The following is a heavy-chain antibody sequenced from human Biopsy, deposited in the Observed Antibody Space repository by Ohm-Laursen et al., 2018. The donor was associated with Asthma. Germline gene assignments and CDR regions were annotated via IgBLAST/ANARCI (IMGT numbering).Heavy chain of an antibody. CDR2: VTYDGISQ. CDR1: GFTLSNYG. J-gene: IGHJ6*02. D-gene: IGHD2-8*01. CDR3: ARERAGVLGSYNGMDV. V-gene: IGHV3-30*03. Sequence: SLRLSCAASGFTLSNYGMHWVRQVAGKGLDWVAVVTYDGISQYYAESVKGRFTISRDNSRNTLNLQMNSVRPDDTAVHFCARERAGVLGSYNGMDVWGPGTTVSVSS.